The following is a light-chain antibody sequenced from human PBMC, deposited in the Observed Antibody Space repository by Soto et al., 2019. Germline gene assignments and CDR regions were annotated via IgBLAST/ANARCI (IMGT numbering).Light chain of an antibody. V-gene: IGKV3-20*01. Sequence: EIVLTQSRDTLSLSPGESATLSCRSSQSVRSSYLAWYQQTPGQTPRLLIYAASSRATGIPDRFSGSGSGTDFSLTISRLEAEDFAVYYCQQYGSSPRTFGQGTKVDI. CDR3: QQYGSSPRT. CDR2: AAS. J-gene: IGKJ1*01. CDR1: QSVRSSY.